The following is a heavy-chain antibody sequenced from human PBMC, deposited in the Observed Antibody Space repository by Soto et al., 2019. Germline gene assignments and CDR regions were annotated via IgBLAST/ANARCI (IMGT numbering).Heavy chain of an antibody. CDR2: ISGGGVSI. CDR1: GFTFRSYD. D-gene: IGHD1-26*01. J-gene: IGHJ4*02. V-gene: IGHV3-23*01. CDR3: AKKGYSGSYCDY. Sequence: GGALRLSCGASGFTFRSYDMTWGRQAPGKGLEWVSSISGGGVSIYYADSVKGRFTISRDNSKNTLYLQMNSLRAEDTAVYYCAKKGYSGSYCDYWGQGTLVTVSS.